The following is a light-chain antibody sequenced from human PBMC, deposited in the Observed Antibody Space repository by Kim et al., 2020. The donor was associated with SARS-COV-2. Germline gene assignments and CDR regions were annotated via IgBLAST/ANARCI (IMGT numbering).Light chain of an antibody. CDR3: LQHNSYPIT. V-gene: IGKV1-17*01. Sequence: ASVGDRVTIPCRASQDIRNDLGWYQQSPGRAPKHLIYGASSLQSGVPSRFSGSGSGTEFTLTISSLQPEDFATYFCLQHNSYPITFGQGTRLEIK. J-gene: IGKJ5*01. CDR2: GAS. CDR1: QDIRND.